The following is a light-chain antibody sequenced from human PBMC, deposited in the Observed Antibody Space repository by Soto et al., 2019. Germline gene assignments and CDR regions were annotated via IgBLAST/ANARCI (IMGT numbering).Light chain of an antibody. CDR3: SSYAGSDNVV. CDR1: SSDVGGYNY. V-gene: IGLV2-8*01. J-gene: IGLJ2*01. CDR2: EVS. Sequence: QSVLTQPPSASGSPGQSVTISCTGTSSDVGGYNYVSWYQQHPGKAPKLMIYEVSKRPSGVPDRFSGSKSGNTAPLTVSGLQAEDEADYYCSSYAGSDNVVFGGGTKLTVL.